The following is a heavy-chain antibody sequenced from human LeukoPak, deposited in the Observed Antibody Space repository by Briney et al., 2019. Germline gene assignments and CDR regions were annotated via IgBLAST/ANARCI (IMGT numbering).Heavy chain of an antibody. J-gene: IGHJ4*02. CDR3: ARSPHYYDSGSYYDY. V-gene: IGHV4-30-2*01. CDR2: IYHSGST. D-gene: IGHD3-10*01. CDR1: GGSISSGGYS. Sequence: SETLSLTCAVSGGSISSGGYSWSWIRQPPGKGLEWIGYIYHSGSTYYNPSLKSRVTISVDRSKNQFSLKLSSVTAADTAVYYCARSPHYYDSGSYYDYWGQGTLVTVSS.